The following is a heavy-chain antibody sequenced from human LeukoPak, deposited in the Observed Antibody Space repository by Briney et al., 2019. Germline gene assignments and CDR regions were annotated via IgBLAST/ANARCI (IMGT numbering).Heavy chain of an antibody. J-gene: IGHJ3*02. CDR3: AILPIAAAGRPLDAFDI. CDR2: ISYDGSNK. Sequence: PGGSLRLSCAASGFTFSSYGMHWVRQAPGRGLEWVAVISYDGSNKYYADSVKGRFTISRDNSKNTLYLQMNSLRAEDTAVYYCAILPIAAAGRPLDAFDIWGQGTMVTVSS. V-gene: IGHV3-30*03. D-gene: IGHD6-13*01. CDR1: GFTFSSYG.